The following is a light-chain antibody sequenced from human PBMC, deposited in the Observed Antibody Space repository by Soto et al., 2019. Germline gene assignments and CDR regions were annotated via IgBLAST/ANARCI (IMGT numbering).Light chain of an antibody. CDR3: QQYNNWPFT. Sequence: EIVMTQSPATLSVSPGERATLSCRASQSVSSNLAWYQQKPGQAPRLLIYGASTRATGIPARFRGSGSGTEFTLTISSLQSEDFAVYYCQQYNNWPFTFGPGTQVDIK. J-gene: IGKJ3*01. V-gene: IGKV3-15*01. CDR2: GAS. CDR1: QSVSSN.